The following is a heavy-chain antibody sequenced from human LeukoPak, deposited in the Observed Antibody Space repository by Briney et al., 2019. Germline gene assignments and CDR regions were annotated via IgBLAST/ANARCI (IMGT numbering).Heavy chain of an antibody. Sequence: GGSLRLSCAASGFTVSSNYMSWVRQAPGKGLEWVSIIYSGGSTYYADSVKDRFTISRDNSKNTLYLQMNSLRAEDTAMYYCARGYFDSSGEFDYWGQGTLDTVSS. D-gene: IGHD3-22*01. J-gene: IGHJ4*02. CDR1: GFTVSSNY. CDR3: ARGYFDSSGEFDY. CDR2: IYSGGST. V-gene: IGHV3-66*01.